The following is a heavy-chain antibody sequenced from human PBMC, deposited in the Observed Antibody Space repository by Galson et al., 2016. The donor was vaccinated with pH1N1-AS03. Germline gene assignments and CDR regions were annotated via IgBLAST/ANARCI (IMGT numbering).Heavy chain of an antibody. CDR1: GGSISSYY. V-gene: IGHV4-59*08. J-gene: IGHJ2*01. CDR3: ARLVVLTALRDAWYFDL. Sequence: ETLSLTCTVSGGSISSYYWSWIRQPPGKGLEWIGYIYYSGSTNYNPSLKSRVTVSIDTSKNQFSLKVSSVTAADTAVYYCARLVVLTALRDAWYFDLWGRGTLVTVSS. D-gene: IGHD2-21*02. CDR2: IYYSGST.